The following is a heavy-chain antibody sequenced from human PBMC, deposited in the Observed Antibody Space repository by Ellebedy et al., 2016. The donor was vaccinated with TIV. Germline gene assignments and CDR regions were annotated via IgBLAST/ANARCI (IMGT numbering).Heavy chain of an antibody. CDR2: FDPEDGET. Sequence: AASVKVSCKASGYTFTGYYMHWVRQAPGQGLEWMGGFDPEDGETIYAQKFQGRVTMTEDTSTDTAYMELSSLRSEDTAVYYCATPPDSSGSPYGMDVWGQGTTVTVSS. V-gene: IGHV1-24*01. D-gene: IGHD3-22*01. CDR3: ATPPDSSGSPYGMDV. J-gene: IGHJ6*02. CDR1: GYTFTGYY.